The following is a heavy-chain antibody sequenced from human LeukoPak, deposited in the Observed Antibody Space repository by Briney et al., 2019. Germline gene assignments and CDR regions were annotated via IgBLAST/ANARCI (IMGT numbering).Heavy chain of an antibody. J-gene: IGHJ1*01. CDR2: TNHSGST. D-gene: IGHD2-2*01. CDR3: ARGQPRYFQH. CDR1: GGSFSGYY. V-gene: IGHV4-34*01. Sequence: SETLSLTCAVYGGSFSGYYWSWIRQPPGKGLEWIGETNHSGSTNYNPSLKSRVTISVDTSKNQFSLKLSSVTAADTAVYYCARGQPRYFQHWGQGTLVTVSS.